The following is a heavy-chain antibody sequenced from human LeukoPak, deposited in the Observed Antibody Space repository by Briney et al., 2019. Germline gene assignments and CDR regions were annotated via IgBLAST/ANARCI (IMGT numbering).Heavy chain of an antibody. J-gene: IGHJ4*02. D-gene: IGHD6-19*01. CDR1: GFSFSSYW. CDR3: ARVGKNGWDFDH. V-gene: IGHV3-7*01. Sequence: GGSLRLSCAASGFSFSSYWMTWVRQAPGKGLEWVANINGGGGLKYYVDSVKGRFTISRDNTNNSLYLQMISLRVDDSAVYYCARVGKNGWDFDHWGQGTLVTVSS. CDR2: INGGGGLK.